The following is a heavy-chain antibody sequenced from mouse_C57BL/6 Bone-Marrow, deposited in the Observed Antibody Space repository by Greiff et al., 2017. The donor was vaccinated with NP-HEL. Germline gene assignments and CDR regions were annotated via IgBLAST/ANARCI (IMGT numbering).Heavy chain of an antibody. D-gene: IGHD1-1*01. J-gene: IGHJ4*01. CDR3: ARSSSSYFYYYAMDY. V-gene: IGHV1-80*01. Sequence: QVQLQQSGAELVKPGASVKISCKASGYAFSSYWMNWVKQRPGKGLEWIGQIYPGDGDTNYNGKFKGKATLTADKSSSTAYMKLSSLTSEDSAVYFCARSSSSYFYYYAMDYWGQGTSVTVSS. CDR1: GYAFSSYW. CDR2: IYPGDGDT.